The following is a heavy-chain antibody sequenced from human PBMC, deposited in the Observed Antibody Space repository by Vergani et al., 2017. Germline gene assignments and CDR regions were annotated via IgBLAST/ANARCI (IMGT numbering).Heavy chain of an antibody. CDR2: IIPIFGTA. V-gene: IGHV1-69*13. J-gene: IGHJ6*02. D-gene: IGHD6-19*01. CDR1: GGTFSSYA. CDR3: ARDIAVAGTYYYGMDV. Sequence: QVQLVQSGAEVKKPGSSVKVSCKASGGTFSSYAISWVRQAPGQGLEWMRRIIPIFGTANYAQKFQGRVTITADESTSTVYMELSSLRSEDTAVYYCARDIAVAGTYYYGMDVWGQGTTVTVSS.